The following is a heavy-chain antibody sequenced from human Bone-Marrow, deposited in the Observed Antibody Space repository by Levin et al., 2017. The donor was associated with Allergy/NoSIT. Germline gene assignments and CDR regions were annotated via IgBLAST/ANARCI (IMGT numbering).Heavy chain of an antibody. CDR1: GYTFTSYG. CDR2: ISAYNGNT. V-gene: IGHV1-18*01. D-gene: IGHD3-3*01. J-gene: IGHJ4*02. Sequence: GESLKISCKASGYTFTSYGISWVRQAPGQGLEWMGWISAYNGNTNYAQKLQGRVTMTTDTSTSTAYMELRSLRSNDTAVYYCARTYGGDFGVVIMKDDFDYWGQGTLVTVSS. CDR3: ARTYGGDFGVVIMKDDFDY.